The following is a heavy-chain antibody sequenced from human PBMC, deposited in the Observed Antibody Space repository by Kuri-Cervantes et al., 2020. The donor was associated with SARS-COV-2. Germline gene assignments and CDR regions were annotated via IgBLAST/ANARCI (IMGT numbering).Heavy chain of an antibody. D-gene: IGHD2-15*01. J-gene: IGHJ6*02. CDR2: ISYDGSNK. V-gene: IGHV3-30-3*01. CDR1: GFTFSSYA. Sequence: GESLKISCADSGFTFSSYAMHWVRQAPGKGLEWVAVISYDGSNKYYADSVKGRFTISRDNSKNTLYLQMNSLRAEDTAVYYCASQYCSGGSCYSGYYYGMDVWGQGTTVTVSS. CDR3: ASQYCSGGSCYSGYYYGMDV.